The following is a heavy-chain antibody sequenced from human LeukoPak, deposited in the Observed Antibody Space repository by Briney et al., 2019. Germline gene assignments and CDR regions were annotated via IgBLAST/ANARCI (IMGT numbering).Heavy chain of an antibody. CDR2: IYYSGST. D-gene: IGHD3-10*01. Sequence: SETLSLTCTVSGGSISSSSYYWGWIRQPPGKGLEWIGSIYYSGSTYYNPSLKSRVTISVDTSKNQFSLKLSSVTAADTAVYYCASYYYGSGRIYGMDVWGQGTTVTVSS. CDR3: ASYYYGSGRIYGMDV. CDR1: GGSISSSSYY. J-gene: IGHJ6*02. V-gene: IGHV4-39*07.